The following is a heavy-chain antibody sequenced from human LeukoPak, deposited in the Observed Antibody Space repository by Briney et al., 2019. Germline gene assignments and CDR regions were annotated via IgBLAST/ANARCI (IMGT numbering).Heavy chain of an antibody. Sequence: GGSLRLSCAASGFTFSSYAMSWVRQAPGKGLEWVSAISGSGGSTYHADSVKGRFTISRDNSKNTLYLQVNSLRAEDTAVYYCAKDNIGSGSYAWGQGTLVTVSS. J-gene: IGHJ5*02. CDR3: AKDNIGSGSYA. D-gene: IGHD1-26*01. V-gene: IGHV3-23*01. CDR1: GFTFSSYA. CDR2: ISGSGGST.